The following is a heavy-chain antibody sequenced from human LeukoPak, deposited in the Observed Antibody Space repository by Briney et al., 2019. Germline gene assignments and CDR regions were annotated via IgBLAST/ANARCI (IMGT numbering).Heavy chain of an antibody. D-gene: IGHD2-15*01. CDR3: AKQLGYCSDGSCYFPY. CDR2: IAYDGSNK. Sequence: GGSLRLSCAASGFTFSNYGMHWVRQAPGKGLEWVAVIAYDGSNKHYADSVKGRFTISRDNSKNTLYLQMNSLRAEDTAVYYCAKQLGYCSDGSCYFPYWGQGTLVTVSS. J-gene: IGHJ4*02. V-gene: IGHV3-30*18. CDR1: GFTFSNYG.